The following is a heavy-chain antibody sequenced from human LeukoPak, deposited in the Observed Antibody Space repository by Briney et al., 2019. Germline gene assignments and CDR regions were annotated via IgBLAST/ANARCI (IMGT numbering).Heavy chain of an antibody. CDR1: GYTFTNYG. V-gene: IGHV1-18*01. D-gene: IGHD5-12*01. CDR2: ISAYNGNT. CDR3: ARAPIVATTKPLDY. J-gene: IGHJ4*02. Sequence: ASVKVSCKASGYTFTNYGISWVRQAPGQGLEWMGWISAYNGNTNYAQKLQGRVTMTTDTSTSTAYMELRSLRSDDTAVYYCARAPIVATTKPLDYWGQGTLVTVSS.